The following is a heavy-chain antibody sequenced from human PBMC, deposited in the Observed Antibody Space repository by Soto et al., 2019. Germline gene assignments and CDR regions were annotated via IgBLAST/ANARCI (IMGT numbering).Heavy chain of an antibody. J-gene: IGHJ3*02. CDR3: ARYTVVTPNRAFDI. CDR2: IDPSGSYT. V-gene: IGHV5-10-1*01. CDR1: GYSFTSYW. D-gene: IGHD2-21*02. Sequence: PRESLKISCKGSGYSFTSYWISWVRQMPGKGLEWMGRIDPSGSYTNYSPSFQGHVTISADKSISTAYLQWSSLKASDTAMYYCARYTVVTPNRAFDIWGQGTMVTVSS.